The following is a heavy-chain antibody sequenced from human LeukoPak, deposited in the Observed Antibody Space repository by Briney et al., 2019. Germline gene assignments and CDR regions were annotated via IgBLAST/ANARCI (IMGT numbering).Heavy chain of an antibody. CDR2: ISYDGSNK. V-gene: IGHV3-30*01. D-gene: IGHD1-1*01. CDR1: GFTFSSYA. J-gene: IGHJ4*02. CDR3: ARDLLRPYNNENY. Sequence: GGSLRLSSAASGFTFSSYAMHWVRQAPGKGLEWVAVISYDGSNKYYADSVKGRFTISRDNSKNTLYLQMNSLRAEDTAVYYCARDLLRPYNNENYWGQGTLVTVSS.